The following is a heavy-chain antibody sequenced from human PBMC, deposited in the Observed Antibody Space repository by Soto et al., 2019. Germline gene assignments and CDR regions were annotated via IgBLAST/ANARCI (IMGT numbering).Heavy chain of an antibody. Sequence: SVKVSCKASGYTFTGYYMHWVRQAPGQGLEWMGWINPNSGGTNYAQKFQGRVTMTRDTSISTAYMELSRLRSDDTAVYYCAREGGYSYGYRGINYWGQGTLVTVS. D-gene: IGHD5-18*01. J-gene: IGHJ4*02. CDR2: INPNSGGT. CDR1: GYTFTGYY. CDR3: AREGGYSYGYRGINY. V-gene: IGHV1-2*02.